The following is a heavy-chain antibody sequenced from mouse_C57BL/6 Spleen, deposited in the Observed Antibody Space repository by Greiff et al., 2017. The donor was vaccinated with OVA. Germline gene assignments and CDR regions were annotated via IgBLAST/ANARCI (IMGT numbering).Heavy chain of an antibody. CDR2: IYPGDGDT. J-gene: IGHJ2*01. V-gene: IGHV1-82*01. CDR3: AIDSSRAEDFDY. CDR1: GYAFSSSW. Sequence: QVQLQQSGPELVKPEASVKISCKASGYAFSSSWMNWVKQRPGKGLEWIGRIYPGDGDTNYNGKFKGKATLTADKSSSTAYMQLSSLTSEDSAVYFCAIDSSRAEDFDYWGQGTTLTVSS. D-gene: IGHD3-2*02.